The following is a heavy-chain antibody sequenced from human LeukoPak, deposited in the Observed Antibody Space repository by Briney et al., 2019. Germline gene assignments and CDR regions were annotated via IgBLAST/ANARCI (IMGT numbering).Heavy chain of an antibody. V-gene: IGHV1-2*02. CDR3: ARDLTYYDFWSGYYSSGILDY. Sequence: ASVKVSCKASGYTFTGYYMHWVRQPPGQGLEWMGWINPNSGGTNYEQKFQGRVTITRDTSISTACMELSRLRSDDTAVYYCARDLTYYDFWSGYYSSGILDYWGQGTLVTVSS. CDR1: GYTFTGYY. J-gene: IGHJ4*02. CDR2: INPNSGGT. D-gene: IGHD3-3*01.